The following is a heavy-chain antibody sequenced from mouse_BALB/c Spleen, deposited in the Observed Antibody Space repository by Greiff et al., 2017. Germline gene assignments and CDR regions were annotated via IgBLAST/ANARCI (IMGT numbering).Heavy chain of an antibody. V-gene: IGHV5-6-5*01. J-gene: IGHJ2*01. D-gene: IGHD2-14*01. CDR1: GFTFSSYA. Sequence: EVQVVESGGGLVKPGGSLKLSCAASGFTFSSYAMSWVRQTPEKRLEWVASISSGGSTYYPDSVKGRFTISRDNARNILYLQMSSLRSEDTAMYYCARESSSAYYRSFDYWGQGTTLTVSS. CDR2: ISSGGST. CDR3: ARESSSAYYRSFDY.